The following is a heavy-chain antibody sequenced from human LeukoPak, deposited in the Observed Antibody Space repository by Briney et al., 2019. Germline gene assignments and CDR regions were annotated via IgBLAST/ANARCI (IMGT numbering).Heavy chain of an antibody. Sequence: SETLSLTCAVSGGSISSYYWSWIRQPPGKGLEWIGYIYYSGSTNYNPSLKSRVTISVDTSKNQFSLKLSSVTAADTAVYYCARRDSDSSGYYGDGAFDIWGQGTMVTVSS. V-gene: IGHV4-59*12. D-gene: IGHD3-22*01. J-gene: IGHJ3*02. CDR2: IYYSGST. CDR3: ARRDSDSSGYYGDGAFDI. CDR1: GGSISSYY.